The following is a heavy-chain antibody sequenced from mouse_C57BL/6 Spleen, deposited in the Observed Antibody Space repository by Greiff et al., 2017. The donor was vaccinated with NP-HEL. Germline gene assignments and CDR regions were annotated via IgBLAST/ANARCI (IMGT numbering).Heavy chain of an antibody. J-gene: IGHJ3*01. Sequence: QVQLQQPGAELVRPGSSVKLSCKASGYTFTSYWMDWVKQRPGQGLEWIGNIYPSDSETHYNQKFKDKATLTVDKSSSTAYMQLSSLTSEDSAVYYCARWNGSRGGFAYWGQGTRVTVSA. CDR2: IYPSDSET. CDR1: GYTFTSYW. V-gene: IGHV1-61*01. CDR3: ARWNGSRGGFAY.